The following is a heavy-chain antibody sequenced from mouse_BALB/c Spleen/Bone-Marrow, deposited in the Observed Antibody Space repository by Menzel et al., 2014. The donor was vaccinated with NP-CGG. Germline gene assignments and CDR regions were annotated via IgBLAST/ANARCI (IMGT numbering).Heavy chain of an antibody. CDR1: GYTFSSYW. J-gene: IGHJ4*01. V-gene: IGHV1-9*01. CDR2: ILPGSGSI. Sequence: VQLQQSGAELMKPGASVKISGKATGYTFSSYWIEWVKQRPGHGLEWIGEILPGSGSIKYNEKFKGKATFTADTSSNTAYMQLSSLTSEDSAVYYCASRYDTMDYWGQGTSVTVSS. CDR3: ASRYDTMDY.